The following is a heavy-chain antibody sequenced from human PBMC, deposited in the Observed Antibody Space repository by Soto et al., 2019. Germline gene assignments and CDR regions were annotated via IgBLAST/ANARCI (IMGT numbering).Heavy chain of an antibody. CDR1: GVRFAPNYL. Sequence: XDSLKVSWKCSGVRFAPNYLIGWARQMPGKGLEWVGIIDPRASTTLYSPSFQGHVTISLDNSITTTYLQWSSLRASDTAIYYCTRRNNVGVATADDFGHWGQGTLVTVSS. J-gene: IGHJ4*02. D-gene: IGHD5-12*01. V-gene: IGHV5-51*01. CDR2: IDPRASTT. CDR3: TRRNNVGVATADDFGH.